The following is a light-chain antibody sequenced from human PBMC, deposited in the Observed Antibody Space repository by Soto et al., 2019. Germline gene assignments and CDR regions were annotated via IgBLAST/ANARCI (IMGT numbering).Light chain of an antibody. CDR3: CSYAGSSAYVV. CDR2: EAN. V-gene: IGLV2-23*01. Sequence: QSALTQPASVSGSPGQSITISCTGTSSDVGSYNLVSWYQQHPGKAPKLMIYEANQRPSGVSNRFSGSKSGNTASLTISGLQAEDEADYFCCSYAGSSAYVVFGGGTKVTVL. J-gene: IGLJ2*01. CDR1: SSDVGSYNL.